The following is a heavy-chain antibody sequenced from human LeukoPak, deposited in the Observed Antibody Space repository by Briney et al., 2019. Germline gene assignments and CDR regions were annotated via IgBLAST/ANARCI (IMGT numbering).Heavy chain of an antibody. CDR1: GFTFSSYG. J-gene: IGHJ4*02. D-gene: IGHD1-1*01. CDR3: AKEGYNWNDGEY. V-gene: IGHV3-30*18. CDR2: ISYDGSNK. Sequence: QTGGSLRLSCAASGFTFSSYGMHWVRQAPGKGLEWVAVISYDGSNKYYADSVKGRFTISRDNSKNTLYLQMNSLRAEDTAVYYCAKEGYNWNDGEYWGQGTLVTVSS.